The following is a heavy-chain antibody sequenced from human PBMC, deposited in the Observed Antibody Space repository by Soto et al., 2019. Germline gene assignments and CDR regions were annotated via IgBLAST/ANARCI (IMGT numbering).Heavy chain of an antibody. CDR2: ISGSGGST. J-gene: IGHJ4*02. D-gene: IGHD5-18*01. V-gene: IGHV3-23*01. CDR1: GFTFSSYA. Sequence: EVQLLESGGGLVQPGGSLRLSCAASGFTFSSYAMSWVRQAPGKGLEWVSAISGSGGSTYYADSVKGRFTISRDNSKNTLYLQLNSLRAEDTAVYYGEKDQIYSYGPPIFDYWGQGTLVTVSS. CDR3: EKDQIYSYGPPIFDY.